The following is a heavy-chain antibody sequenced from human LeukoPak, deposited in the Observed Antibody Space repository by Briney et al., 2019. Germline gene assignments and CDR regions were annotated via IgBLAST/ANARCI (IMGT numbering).Heavy chain of an antibody. CDR2: MNPNSGNT. CDR1: GYTFTSYD. D-gene: IGHD3-3*01. CDR3: ARVDFWSGKTDDY. V-gene: IGHV1-8*01. Sequence: ASVKVSCKASGYTFTSYDINWVRQATGQGLEWMGWMNPNSGNTGYAQKFQGRVTMTRDTSISTAYMELSRLRSDDTAVYYCARVDFWSGKTDDYWGQGTLVTVSS. J-gene: IGHJ4*02.